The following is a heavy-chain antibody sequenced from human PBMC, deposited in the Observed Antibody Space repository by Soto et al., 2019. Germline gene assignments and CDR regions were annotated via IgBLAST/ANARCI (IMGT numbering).Heavy chain of an antibody. D-gene: IGHD2-15*01. V-gene: IGHV4-34*01. Sequence: SETLSLTCAVYGGSFSGYYWSWIRQPPGKGLEWIGEINHSGSTNYNPSLKSRVTISVDTSKDQFSLKLSSVTAADTAVYYCARGRLVVVAARYYYYYYMDVWGKGTTVTVSS. J-gene: IGHJ6*03. CDR2: INHSGST. CDR3: ARGRLVVVAARYYYYYYMDV. CDR1: GGSFSGYY.